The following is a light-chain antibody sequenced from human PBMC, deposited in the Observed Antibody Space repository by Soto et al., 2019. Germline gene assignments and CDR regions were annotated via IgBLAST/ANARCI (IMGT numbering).Light chain of an antibody. V-gene: IGKV3-20*01. CDR3: EHYGSSRS. CDR1: QSVSSSY. J-gene: IGKJ1*01. Sequence: EIVLTQSPGTLSLSPGERATLSCRASQSVSSSYLAWYQQKPGQAPRLLIYGASSRATGIPDRFSGSGSGTDITLNISRLEPEDFAVYYCEHYGSSRSFGQGTKVVIK. CDR2: GAS.